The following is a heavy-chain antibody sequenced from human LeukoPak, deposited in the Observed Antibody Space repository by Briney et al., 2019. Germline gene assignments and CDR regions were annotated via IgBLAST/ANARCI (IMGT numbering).Heavy chain of an antibody. CDR3: ARDPGGTYFDY. D-gene: IGHD1-26*01. V-gene: IGHV4-59*12. CDR2: VYYSGST. Sequence: SETLSLTCTVSGGSITSYYWSWIRQPPGKGLEWIGYVYYSGSTNYNPSLRSRVTTSIDTSKNRFSLKLSSVTAADTAVYYCARDPGGTYFDYWGQGTLVTVSS. J-gene: IGHJ4*02. CDR1: GGSITSYY.